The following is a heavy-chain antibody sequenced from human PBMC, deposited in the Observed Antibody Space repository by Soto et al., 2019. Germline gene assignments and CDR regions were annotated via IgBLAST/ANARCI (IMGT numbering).Heavy chain of an antibody. J-gene: IGHJ4*02. CDR3: AKTASSGKTLNERFDY. CDR2: ISYDGSNK. V-gene: IGHV3-30-3*02. CDR1: GFTFSNYA. Sequence: GGSLRLSCAASGFTFSNYAMHWVRQAPGKGLEWVAVISYDGSNKYYADSVKGRFTISRDNSKNTLYLQMNSLKTEDTAMYYCAKTASSGKTLNERFDYWGQGTLVTVAS. D-gene: IGHD6-25*01.